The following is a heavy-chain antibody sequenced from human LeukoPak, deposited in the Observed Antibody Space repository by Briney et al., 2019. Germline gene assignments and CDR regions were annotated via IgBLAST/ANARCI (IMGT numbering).Heavy chain of an antibody. J-gene: IGHJ6*02. Sequence: AETLFLTCTVSGGSISTYYWSWIRQPPGKGLEWIGYIYYSGSTNYNPSLKSRVTISVDTSKNQFSLKLSSVTAADTAVYYCARAVKVYSPSYGMDVWGQGTTVTVSS. CDR1: GGSISTYY. CDR2: IYYSGST. D-gene: IGHD5-18*01. V-gene: IGHV4-59*01. CDR3: ARAVKVYSPSYGMDV.